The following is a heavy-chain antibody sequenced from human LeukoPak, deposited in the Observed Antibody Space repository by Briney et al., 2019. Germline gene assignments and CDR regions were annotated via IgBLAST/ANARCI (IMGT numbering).Heavy chain of an antibody. CDR1: GGSISSGGYY. V-gene: IGHV4-31*03. D-gene: IGHD3-22*01. CDR3: ARGSGGDSSGYTDFDY. CDR2: IYYSGST. J-gene: IGHJ4*02. Sequence: SQTLSLTCTVSGGSISSGGYYWSWIRQHPGKGLEWIGYIYYSGSTYYNPSLKSRVTISVDTSKNQFSLKLSSVTAADTAVYYCARGSGGDSSGYTDFDYWGQGTLVTVSS.